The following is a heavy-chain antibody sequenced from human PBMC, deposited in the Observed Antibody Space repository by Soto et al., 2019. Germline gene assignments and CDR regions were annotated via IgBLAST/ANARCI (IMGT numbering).Heavy chain of an antibody. D-gene: IGHD3-16*02. Sequence: SETLSLTCTVSGDSISNGDYYWSWIRQPPGRGLEWIGYIDSSGSTYYNPSLKSRLTMSVDMSKNQFSLRLTSVTAADTAVYYCYSRYLYWGQGLLVTVSP. CDR3: YSRYLY. CDR1: GDSISNGDYY. V-gene: IGHV4-30-4*01. CDR2: IDSSGST. J-gene: IGHJ4*02.